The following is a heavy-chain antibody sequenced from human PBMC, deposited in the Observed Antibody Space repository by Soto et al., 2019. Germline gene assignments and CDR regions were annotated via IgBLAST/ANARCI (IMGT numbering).Heavy chain of an antibody. CDR3: AKNRDYDYDAFDV. CDR1: GFTFNRNA. CDR2: ITGNSAFT. J-gene: IGHJ3*01. V-gene: IGHV3-23*01. D-gene: IGHD3-16*01. Sequence: GGSLRLSCSGSGFTFNRNAMSWVRQAPGKGLEWVSGITGNSAFTYYADSVKGRFTISRDNSKNTLYLQMNTLRVEDTAVYYCAKNRDYDYDAFDVWGQGTVVTVSS.